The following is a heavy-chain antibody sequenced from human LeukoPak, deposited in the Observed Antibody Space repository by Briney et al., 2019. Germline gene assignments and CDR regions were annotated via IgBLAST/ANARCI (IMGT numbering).Heavy chain of an antibody. CDR1: GYTFTSYG. Sequence: ASVMVSCKTSGYTFTSYGISWVRQAPGQGLEWMGWISAYNGNTNYAQKFQGRVTMTSDMSTSTVDMELSSLRSEDTAVYYCARCGRPVAGNTDSYYYYMDVWGKGTTVTVPS. V-gene: IGHV1-18*01. CDR2: ISAYNGNT. D-gene: IGHD6-19*01. J-gene: IGHJ6*03. CDR3: ARCGRPVAGNTDSYYYYMDV.